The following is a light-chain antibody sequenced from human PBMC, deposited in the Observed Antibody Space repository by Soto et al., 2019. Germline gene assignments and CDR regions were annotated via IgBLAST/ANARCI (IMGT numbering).Light chain of an antibody. V-gene: IGLV1-51*01. CDR1: SSNIGNND. Sequence: QSVLTQPPSVSAAPGQRVTISCSGSSSNIGNNDVSWYQQRPGTAPKLLIYDNNERPSGIPDRFSGSKSGTSATLGITGLQTGDEADYFCGTWDSSLSGVVFGGGTKLTVL. J-gene: IGLJ2*01. CDR3: GTWDSSLSGVV. CDR2: DNN.